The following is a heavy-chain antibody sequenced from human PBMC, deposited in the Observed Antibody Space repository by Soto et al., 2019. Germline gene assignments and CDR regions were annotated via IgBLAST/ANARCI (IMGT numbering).Heavy chain of an antibody. D-gene: IGHD4-17*01. Sequence: PSETLSLTCAVSGGSISSSNWWSWVRQPPGKGLEWIGEIYHSGSTNYNPSLKSRVTISVDKSKNQFSLKLSSVTAADTAVYYCARDLARHGDYEDYWGQGTLVTVSS. J-gene: IGHJ4*02. CDR3: ARDLARHGDYEDY. V-gene: IGHV4-4*02. CDR2: IYHSGST. CDR1: GGSISSSNW.